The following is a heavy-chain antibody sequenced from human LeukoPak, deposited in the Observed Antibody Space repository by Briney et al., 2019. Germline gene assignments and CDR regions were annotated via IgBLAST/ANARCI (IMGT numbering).Heavy chain of an antibody. D-gene: IGHD3-22*01. V-gene: IGHV3-9*03. CDR1: GFTFDDYA. CDR2: ISWNSGSI. CDR3: AKASGYYALGDAFDI. J-gene: IGHJ3*02. Sequence: PGGSLRLSCAASGFTFDDYAMHWVRQAPGKGLEWVSGISWNSGSIGYADSVKGRFTISRDNAKNSLYLQMNSLRAEDMALYYCAKASGYYALGDAFDIRGQGTMVTVSS.